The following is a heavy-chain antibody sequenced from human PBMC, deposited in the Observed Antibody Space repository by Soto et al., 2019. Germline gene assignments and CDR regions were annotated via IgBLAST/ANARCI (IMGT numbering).Heavy chain of an antibody. V-gene: IGHV1-69*02. CDR1: GGTFSSYT. CDR2: IIPILGIA. J-gene: IGHJ6*02. D-gene: IGHD2-15*01. CDR3: ASASIVVGGMDV. Sequence: QVQLVQSGAEVKKPGSSVKVSCKASGGTFSSYTISWVRQAPGQGLEWMGRIIPILGIANYAQKFQGRVTITADKSTSTAYMELSSLRSEDTAVYYCASASIVVGGMDVWGQGTTVTVFS.